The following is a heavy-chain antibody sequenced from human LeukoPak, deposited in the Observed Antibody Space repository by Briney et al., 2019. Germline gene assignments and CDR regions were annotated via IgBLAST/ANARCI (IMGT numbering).Heavy chain of an antibody. CDR2: ISGSGGST. Sequence: GSLRLSCAASGFTFSSYAMSWVRQAPGKGLEWVSAISGSGGSTYYADSVKGRFTISRDNSKNTLYLQMNSLRAEDTAVYYCAKGDFGNYSWRPYWYFDLWGRGTLVTVSS. CDR1: GFTFSSYA. D-gene: IGHD4-11*01. V-gene: IGHV3-23*01. J-gene: IGHJ2*01. CDR3: AKGDFGNYSWRPYWYFDL.